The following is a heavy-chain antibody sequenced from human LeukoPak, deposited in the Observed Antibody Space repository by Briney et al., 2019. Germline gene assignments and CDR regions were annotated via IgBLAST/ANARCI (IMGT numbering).Heavy chain of an antibody. V-gene: IGHV6-1*01. CDR1: GDSVSSNSAT. CDR3: ARAPHGSGCDY. CDR2: TYYRSKWYN. Sequence: QTLSLTCAISGDSVSSNSATWIWIRQSPSRGLEWLGRTYYRSKWYNDYAQSVQGRISVNPDTSKNQFSLQLNSVSPEDTALYYCARAPHGSGCDYWGQGTLVTVSS. D-gene: IGHD6-19*01. J-gene: IGHJ4*02.